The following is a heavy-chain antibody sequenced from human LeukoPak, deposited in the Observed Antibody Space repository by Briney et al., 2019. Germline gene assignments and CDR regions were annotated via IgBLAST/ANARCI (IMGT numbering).Heavy chain of an antibody. V-gene: IGHV1-46*01. CDR3: ARDPYCSGGSCYKVRPFDY. Sequence: HWASVKVSCKASGYTFTSYYMHWVRQAPGQGLEWMGIINPSGGSTSYAQKFQGRVTMTRDMSTSTVYMELSSLRSEDTAVYYCARDPYCSGGSCYKVRPFDYWGQGTLVTVSS. CDR2: INPSGGST. CDR1: GYTFTSYY. D-gene: IGHD2-15*01. J-gene: IGHJ4*02.